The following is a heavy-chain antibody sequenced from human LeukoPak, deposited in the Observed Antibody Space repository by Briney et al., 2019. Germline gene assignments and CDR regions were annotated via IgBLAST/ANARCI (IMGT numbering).Heavy chain of an antibody. J-gene: IGHJ4*02. Sequence: GGSLRLSCAASGFTFSSYAMSWVRQAPGRGLEWVSAISGSGGSTYYADSVKGRFTISRDNSKNTLYLQISSLRAEDTAVYYCAAVTGTTAEGDYWGQGTLVTVSS. V-gene: IGHV3-23*01. CDR2: ISGSGGST. D-gene: IGHD1-20*01. CDR1: GFTFSSYA. CDR3: AAVTGTTAEGDY.